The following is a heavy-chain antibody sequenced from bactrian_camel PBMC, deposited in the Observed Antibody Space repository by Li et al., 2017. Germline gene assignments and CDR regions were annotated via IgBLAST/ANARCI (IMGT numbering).Heavy chain of an antibody. CDR1: GRSYSTEC. V-gene: IGHV3S9*01. CDR2: IDSERTT. J-gene: IGHJ4*01. D-gene: IGHD6*01. Sequence: VQLVESGGGSVQAGGSLRLSCAASGRSYSTECMAWVRQVPGKEVEWVSGIDSERTTYYADSVKGRFSISRDNAENTLYLQLNSLKTEDTAMYFCTKADGSSWSWHRYNVRGQGTQVTVS. CDR3: TKADGSSWSWHRYNV.